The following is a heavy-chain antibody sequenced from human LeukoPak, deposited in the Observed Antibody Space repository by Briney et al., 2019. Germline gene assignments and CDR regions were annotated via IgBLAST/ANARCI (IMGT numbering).Heavy chain of an antibody. CDR2: IYHSGST. D-gene: IGHD4-17*01. Sequence: SETLSLTCAVSGGSISSGGYPWSWIRQPPGKGLEWIGYIYHSGSTYYNPSLKSRVTISVDRSKNQFSLKLSSVTAADTAVYYCARDYGDYFDYWGQGTLVTVSS. J-gene: IGHJ4*02. CDR1: GGSISSGGYP. CDR3: ARDYGDYFDY. V-gene: IGHV4-30-2*01.